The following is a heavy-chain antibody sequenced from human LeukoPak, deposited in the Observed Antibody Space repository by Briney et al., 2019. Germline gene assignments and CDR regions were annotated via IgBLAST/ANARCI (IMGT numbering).Heavy chain of an antibody. V-gene: IGHV4-34*01. CDR2: INHSGST. D-gene: IGHD6-19*01. CDR1: GGSFSGYY. Sequence: PSETLSLTCAVYGGSFSGYYWSWIRQPPGKGLEWIGEINHSGSTNYNPSLKSRVTISVDTSKNQFSLKLSSVTAADTAVYYCARAPAVAVYYYYMDVWGKGTTVTVSS. J-gene: IGHJ6*03. CDR3: ARAPAVAVYYYYMDV.